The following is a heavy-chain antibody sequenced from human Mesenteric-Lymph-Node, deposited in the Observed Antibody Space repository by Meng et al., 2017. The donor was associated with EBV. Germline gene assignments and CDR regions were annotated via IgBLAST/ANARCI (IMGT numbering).Heavy chain of an antibody. CDR2: IYHSGTT. D-gene: IGHD2-15*01. J-gene: IGHJ5*02. CDR1: GVSISSGDYY. CDR3: ARARGYCSGGACSFWFDP. V-gene: IGHV4-30-4*01. Sequence: QVVLPQSCPGLVTPSQTLSPPWALPGVSISSGDYYWRWSRQPPGKGLERIGYIYHSGTTNYNPSLKSRLTISVDKSNNHFSLKLASVTAADTAVYYCARARGYCSGGACSFWFDPWGQGTLVTVSS.